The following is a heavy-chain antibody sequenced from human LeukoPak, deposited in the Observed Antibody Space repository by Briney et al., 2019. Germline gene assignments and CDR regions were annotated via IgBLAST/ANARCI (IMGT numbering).Heavy chain of an antibody. Sequence: SVKVSCKASGFTFTSSAMQWVRQARGQRLEWIGWIVAGSGNTNYAQKFQERVTITRDMSTSTAYMELSSLRAEDTAVYYCARELAGHYYGSGSSFDYWGQGTLVTVSS. CDR2: IVAGSGNT. CDR3: ARELAGHYYGSGSSFDY. V-gene: IGHV1-58*02. D-gene: IGHD3-10*01. J-gene: IGHJ4*02. CDR1: GFTFTSSA.